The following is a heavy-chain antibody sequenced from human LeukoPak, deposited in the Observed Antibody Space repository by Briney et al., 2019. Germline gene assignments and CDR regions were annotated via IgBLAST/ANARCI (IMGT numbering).Heavy chain of an antibody. CDR1: GFTFNSYP. CDR2: ISRNGGST. J-gene: IGHJ3*02. CDR3: VKESGFMVAPNSAFDI. D-gene: IGHD4/OR15-4a*01. Sequence: GGSLRLSCSASGFTFNSYPAHWVRQAPGKGLEYVSGISRNGGSTYYADSMKGRFTISRDNSKNTLYLQMSSLRAEDTAVYYCVKESGFMVAPNSAFDIWGQGTMVTVSS. V-gene: IGHV3-64D*06.